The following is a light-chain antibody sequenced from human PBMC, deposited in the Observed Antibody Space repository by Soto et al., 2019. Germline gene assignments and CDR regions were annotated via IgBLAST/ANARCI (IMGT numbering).Light chain of an antibody. J-gene: IGKJ1*01. Sequence: EIVMTQSPATLSVSPGGRATLSCRASQSVSRNLAWYQQKPGQAPRLLIYAASTRATGIPARFSGSGSGTDFTLTISSLQSEDFAVYYCQQYDNWPWTFGQGTKVDIK. CDR2: AAS. CDR3: QQYDNWPWT. V-gene: IGKV3-15*01. CDR1: QSVSRN.